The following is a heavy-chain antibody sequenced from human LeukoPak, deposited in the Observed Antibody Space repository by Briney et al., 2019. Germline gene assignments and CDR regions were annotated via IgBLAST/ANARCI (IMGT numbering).Heavy chain of an antibody. CDR3: ARDPDGDYTFDP. CDR2: ISSSGSTI. J-gene: IGHJ5*02. D-gene: IGHD4-17*01. V-gene: IGHV3-11*01. CDR1: GFTFSDYY. Sequence: GGSLTLSCAASGFTFSDYYMSWLRQAGGKGLDGVSYISSSGSTIYSASPVKGRFTISRDNGKNSLYLQMNSLRAEDTAVYYCARDPDGDYTFDPWGQGTLVTVSS.